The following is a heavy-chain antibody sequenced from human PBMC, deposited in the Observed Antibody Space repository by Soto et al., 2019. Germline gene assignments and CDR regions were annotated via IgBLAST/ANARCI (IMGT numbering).Heavy chain of an antibody. V-gene: IGHV4-31*03. J-gene: IGHJ4*02. D-gene: IGHD3-22*01. CDR3: AREVYSSGYYDY. Sequence: SETLSLTCTVSGGSISSGGYYWSWIRQHPGKGMEWIGYIYYSGSTYYNPSLKSRVTISVDTSKNQFSLKLSSVTAADTAVYYCAREVYSSGYYDYWGQGTLVTVSS. CDR1: GGSISSGGYY. CDR2: IYYSGST.